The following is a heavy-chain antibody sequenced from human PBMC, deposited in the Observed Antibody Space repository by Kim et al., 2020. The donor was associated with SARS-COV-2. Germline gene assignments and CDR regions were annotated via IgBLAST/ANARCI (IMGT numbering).Heavy chain of an antibody. J-gene: IGHJ4*02. V-gene: IGHV4-61*01. D-gene: IGHD5-12*01. CDR3: ARGRVEMATISSGPVGDHIDY. CDR2: IYYSGST. Sequence: SETLSLTCTVSGGSVSSGSYYWSWIRQPPGKGLEWIGYIYYSGSTNYNPSLKSRVTISVDTSKNQFSLKLSSVTAADTAVYYCARGRVEMATISSGPVGDHIDYWGQGTLVTVSS. CDR1: GGSVSSGSYY.